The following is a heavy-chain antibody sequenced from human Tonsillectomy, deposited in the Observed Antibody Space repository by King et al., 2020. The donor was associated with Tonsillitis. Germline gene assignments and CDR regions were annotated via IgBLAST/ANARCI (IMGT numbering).Heavy chain of an antibody. CDR1: GFTFNTYA. Sequence: VQLVESGGGFVQPGGSLRLSCAASGFTFNTYAMSWVRQAPGKGLEWVSTIGDIGGITSYTDSVKGRFTISRDNSKNTLHLQMNSLRADDTAVYYCAKSRTGWYIFDYWGQGTLVTVSS. V-gene: IGHV3-23*04. CDR2: IGDIGGIT. J-gene: IGHJ4*02. CDR3: AKSRTGWYIFDY. D-gene: IGHD6-19*01.